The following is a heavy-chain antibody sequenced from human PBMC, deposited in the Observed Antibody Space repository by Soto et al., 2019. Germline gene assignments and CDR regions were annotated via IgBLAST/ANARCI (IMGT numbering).Heavy chain of an antibody. D-gene: IGHD6-19*01. Sequence: GGSLRLSCAASGFSFRTYTMSWVRQAPGKGLEWLSVISGSGGSPSYADSVQGRFVISRDNSKNTLYLQMNSLRAEDTAVYYCARAPYSSGWLDYWGQGTLVTVSS. CDR3: ARAPYSSGWLDY. V-gene: IGHV3-23*01. J-gene: IGHJ4*02. CDR2: ISGSGGSP. CDR1: GFSFRTYT.